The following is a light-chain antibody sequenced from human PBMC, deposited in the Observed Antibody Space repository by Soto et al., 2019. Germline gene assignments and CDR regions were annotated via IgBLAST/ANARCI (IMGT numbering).Light chain of an antibody. CDR1: QVISSY. J-gene: IGKJ4*01. CDR2: AAS. Sequence: DIQLTQSPSFLSASVGDRVTITCRASQVISSYLAWYQQKPGKAPKLLIYAASTLQSGVPSRFSGSGSGTEFTLTISSLQPEDFATYYCQQLNSYPLTFGGGTEVEIK. CDR3: QQLNSYPLT. V-gene: IGKV1-9*01.